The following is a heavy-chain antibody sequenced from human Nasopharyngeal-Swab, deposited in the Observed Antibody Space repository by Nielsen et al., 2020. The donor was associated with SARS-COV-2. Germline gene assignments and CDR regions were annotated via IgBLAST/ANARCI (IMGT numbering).Heavy chain of an antibody. J-gene: IGHJ4*01. CDR2: VNEDGTTI. D-gene: IGHD1-26*01. CDR3: SRDLSGPVDL. CDR1: RFSLSDYW. V-gene: IGHV3-74*03. Sequence: GGSLRLSCGTSRFSLSDYWMHWVRQVPGKGLEWVARVNEDGTTITYADSVRGRFSISRDYAKNTLFLRMNSLRDEDTAVYYCSRDLSGPVDLWGLGTLVTVSS.